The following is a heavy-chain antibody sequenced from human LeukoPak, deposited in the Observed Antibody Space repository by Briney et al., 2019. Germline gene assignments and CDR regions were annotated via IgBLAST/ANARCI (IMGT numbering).Heavy chain of an antibody. CDR3: ARGGSYVWGSYRLKSWFDP. V-gene: IGHV4-39*07. CDR1: GGSISSTNYY. Sequence: SETLSLTCIVSGGSISSTNYYWGWIRQPPGKGLECIGSIYYSGRTYYKPSLKSRVTISVDTSKNQFSLKLSSVTAADTAVYYCARGGSYVWGSYRLKSWFDPWGQGTLVTVSS. CDR2: IYYSGRT. J-gene: IGHJ5*02. D-gene: IGHD3-16*02.